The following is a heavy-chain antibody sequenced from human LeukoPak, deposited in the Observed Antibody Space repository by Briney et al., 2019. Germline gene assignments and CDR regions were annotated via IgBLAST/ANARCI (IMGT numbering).Heavy chain of an antibody. V-gene: IGHV4-61*02. D-gene: IGHD2-15*01. Sequence: SETLSLTSTVSGGSISSGSYYWSWIRQPAGKGLEWIGRIYTSGSTNYNPSLTSRVTISVDTSKNQFSLKLSSVTAADTAVYYCARGYCSGGSCPGLDYYYYMDVWGKGTTVTVSS. CDR1: GGSISSGSYY. CDR3: ARGYCSGGSCPGLDYYYYMDV. J-gene: IGHJ6*03. CDR2: IYTSGST.